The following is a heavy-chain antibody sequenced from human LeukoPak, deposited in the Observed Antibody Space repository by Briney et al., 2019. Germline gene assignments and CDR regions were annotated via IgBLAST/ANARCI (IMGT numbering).Heavy chain of an antibody. CDR1: GGSISSGSYY. D-gene: IGHD3-22*01. CDR3: ARVNYDSSDFYFDY. J-gene: IGHJ4*02. Sequence: PSETLSLTCTVSGGSISSGSYYWSWIRQLAGKGLEWIGRIYTSGSTNYNPSLKSRVTISVDTSKNQFSLKLSSVTAADTAVYYCARVNYDSSDFYFDYWGQGTLVTVSS. CDR2: IYTSGST. V-gene: IGHV4-61*02.